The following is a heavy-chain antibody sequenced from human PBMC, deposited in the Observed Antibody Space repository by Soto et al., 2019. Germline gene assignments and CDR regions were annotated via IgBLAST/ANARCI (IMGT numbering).Heavy chain of an antibody. CDR3: ARVGYSGYDGFDY. J-gene: IGHJ4*02. Sequence: QVQLVESGGGVVQPGRSLRLSYAASGFTFSSYGMHWVRQAPGKGLEWVAVIWYDGSNKYYADSVKGRFTISRDNSKNTLYLQMNSLRAEDTAVYYCARVGYSGYDGFDYWGQGTLVTVSS. CDR2: IWYDGSNK. D-gene: IGHD5-12*01. CDR1: GFTFSSYG. V-gene: IGHV3-33*01.